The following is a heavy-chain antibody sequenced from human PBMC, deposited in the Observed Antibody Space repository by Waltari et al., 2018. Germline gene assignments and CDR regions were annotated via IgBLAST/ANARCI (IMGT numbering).Heavy chain of an antibody. J-gene: IGHJ4*02. CDR1: GASVSSTYW. D-gene: IGHD2-15*01. CDR3: ARDRGRGLYLDT. Sequence: QLQLQESGPGLVKPSGTLSLRCAVSGASVSSTYWWSWVRQSPQKGLEWIGQVHGSGRSNYSPSFASRVTVSLDTSNNQFSLKVSAATAADTAVYYCARDRGRGLYLDTWGPGTLVTVSP. V-gene: IGHV4-4*02. CDR2: VHGSGRS.